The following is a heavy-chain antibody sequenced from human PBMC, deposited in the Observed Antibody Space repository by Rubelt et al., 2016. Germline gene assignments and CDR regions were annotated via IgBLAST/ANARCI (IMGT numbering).Heavy chain of an antibody. CDR3: ARWWEVLQAFDY. CDR2: INHSGKT. J-gene: IGHJ4*02. Sequence: QVQLQQWGAGLLKPSETLSLTCAVYGGSFSGYYWSWIRQPPGKGLEWIGEINHSGKTNYNPSLTSRVTVSVDTSKNQFSLKLSSVTAADTAVYYCARWWEVLQAFDYWGQGTLVTVSS. CDR1: GGSFSGYY. D-gene: IGHD1-26*01. V-gene: IGHV4-34*01.